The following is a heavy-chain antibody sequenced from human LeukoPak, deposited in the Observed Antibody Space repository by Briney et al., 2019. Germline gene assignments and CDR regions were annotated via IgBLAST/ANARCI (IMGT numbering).Heavy chain of an antibody. CDR3: ARTDTAMVTGGWFDP. D-gene: IGHD5-18*01. J-gene: IGHJ5*02. Sequence: GESLKISCKGSGYGFTSYWIGWVRQMPGKGLEWMGIIYPGDSDTRYSPSFQGQVTISADKSISTAYLQWSSLKASDTAVYYCARTDTAMVTGGWFDPWGQGTLVTVSS. CDR2: IYPGDSDT. V-gene: IGHV5-51*01. CDR1: GYGFTSYW.